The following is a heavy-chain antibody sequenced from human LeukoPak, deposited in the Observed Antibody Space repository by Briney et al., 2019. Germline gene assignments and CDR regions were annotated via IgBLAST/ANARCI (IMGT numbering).Heavy chain of an antibody. CDR1: GCTFSSYA. V-gene: IGHV3-30*04. CDR3: ARVGYIAVAGTGRSPDY. Sequence: GGSLRLSCAASGCTFSSYAMHWVRQAPGKGLEWVAVISYDGSNKYYADSVKGRFTISRDNSKNTLYLQMNSLRAEDTAVYYCARVGYIAVAGTGRSPDYWGQGTLVTVSS. J-gene: IGHJ4*02. CDR2: ISYDGSNK. D-gene: IGHD6-19*01.